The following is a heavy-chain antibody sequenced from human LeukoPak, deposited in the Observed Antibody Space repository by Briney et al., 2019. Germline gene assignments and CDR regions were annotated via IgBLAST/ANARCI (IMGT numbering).Heavy chain of an antibody. CDR1: GYTFTSYD. D-gene: IGHD3-22*01. Sequence: ASVKVSCKASGYTFTSYDINWVRQATGQGLEWMGWMNPNSGNTGYAQKYQGRVTMTRNTSISTAYMELSSLRSDDTAVYYCARGPHERSGYPDDWGQGTLVTVSS. V-gene: IGHV1-8*01. J-gene: IGHJ4*02. CDR3: ARGPHERSGYPDD. CDR2: MNPNSGNT.